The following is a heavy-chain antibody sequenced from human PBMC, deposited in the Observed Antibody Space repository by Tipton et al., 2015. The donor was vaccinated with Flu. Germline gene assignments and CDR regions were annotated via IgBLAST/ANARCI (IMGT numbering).Heavy chain of an antibody. CDR1: GYTFSSYY. CDR3: GGWGGGGGNDFRDYATDIDY. V-gene: IGHV1-46*01. CDR2: INPSGGST. J-gene: IGHJ4*02. D-gene: IGHD4-17*01. Sequence: QVQLVQSGAEVQKPGASVKISCRATGYTFSSYYIHWVRQAPGQGLEWMGLINPSGGSTDYTQKFQFRVTMTRDTSTSTIYMELRGVRWGDPAFFYWGGWGGGGGNDFRDYATDIDYWGQGTLVTVSS.